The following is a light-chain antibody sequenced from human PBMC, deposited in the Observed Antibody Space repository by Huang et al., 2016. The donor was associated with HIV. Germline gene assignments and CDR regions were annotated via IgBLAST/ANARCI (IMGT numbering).Light chain of an antibody. V-gene: IGKV3D-15*01. CDR2: DTS. Sequence: EIVMTQSPATLSVSPGGGATLSCRASQNVRSNLAWYQQTPGQAPRLLIYDTSTRASCFPARFSGSGSGTEFTLTISGLQSEDFAVYYCQQYDNWPPCLTFGGGTKVEI. J-gene: IGKJ4*01. CDR1: QNVRSN. CDR3: QQYDNWPPCLT.